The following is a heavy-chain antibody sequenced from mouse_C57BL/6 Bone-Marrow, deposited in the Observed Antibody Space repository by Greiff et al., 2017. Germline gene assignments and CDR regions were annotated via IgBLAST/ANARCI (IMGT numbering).Heavy chain of an antibody. V-gene: IGHV5-17*01. J-gene: IGHJ4*01. CDR1: GFTFSDYG. CDR3: AIIYYDYGYAMDY. D-gene: IGHD2-4*01. Sequence: EVKLVESGGGLVKPGGSLKLSCAASGFTFSDYGMHWVRQAPEKGLEWVAYISSGSSTIYYADTVKGRFTISRDNAKNTLFLQMTSLRSEDTAMYYCAIIYYDYGYAMDYWGQGTSVTVSS. CDR2: ISSGSSTI.